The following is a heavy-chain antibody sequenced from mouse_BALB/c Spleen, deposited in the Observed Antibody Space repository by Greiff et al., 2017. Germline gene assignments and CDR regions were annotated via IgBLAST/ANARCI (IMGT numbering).Heavy chain of an antibody. CDR1: GFSLTGYG. CDR2: IWGDGST. CDR3: ARDEKGYYYGSSPAWFAY. V-gene: IGHV2-6-7*01. Sequence: VKLMESGPGLVAPSQSLSITCTVSGFSLTGYGVNWVRQPPGKGLEWLGMIWGDGSTDYNSALNSRLSISKDNSTSQVFLKMNSLQTDDTARYYCARDEKGYYYGSSPAWFAYWGQGTLVTVSA. J-gene: IGHJ3*01. D-gene: IGHD1-1*01.